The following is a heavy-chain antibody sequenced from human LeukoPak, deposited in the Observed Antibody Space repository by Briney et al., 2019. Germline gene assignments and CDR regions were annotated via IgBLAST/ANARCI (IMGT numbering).Heavy chain of an antibody. CDR1: GYTFTSYD. V-gene: IGHV1-8*03. CDR3: ARGYYYDSSGYYFVAFDY. J-gene: IGHJ4*02. D-gene: IGHD3-22*01. CDR2: MNPSSGNT. Sequence: ASVKVSCKASGYTFTSYDINWVRQATGQGLEWMGWMNPSSGNTGYAQKFQGRVTITRNTSISTAYMELSSLRSEDTAVYYCARGYYYDSSGYYFVAFDYWGQGTLVTVSS.